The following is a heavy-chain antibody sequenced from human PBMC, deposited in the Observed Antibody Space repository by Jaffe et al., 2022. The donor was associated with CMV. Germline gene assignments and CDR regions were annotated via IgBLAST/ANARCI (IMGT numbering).Heavy chain of an antibody. J-gene: IGHJ4*02. CDR2: ISGSGGST. CDR3: AKDRGIRFLEWLLLDY. D-gene: IGHD3-3*01. Sequence: EVQLVESGGGLVQPGGSLRLSCAASGFTFSSYAMSWVRQAPGKGLEWVSAISGSGGSTYYADSVKGRFTISRDNSKNTLYLQMNSLRAEDTAVYYCAKDRGIRFLEWLLLDYWGQGTLVTVSS. CDR1: GFTFSSYA. V-gene: IGHV3-23*04.